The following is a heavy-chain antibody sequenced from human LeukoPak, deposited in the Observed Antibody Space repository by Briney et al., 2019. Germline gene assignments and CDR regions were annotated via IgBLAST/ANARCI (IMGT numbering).Heavy chain of an antibody. J-gene: IGHJ4*02. Sequence: SVKVSCKASGGTFSSYAISWVRQAPGQGLEWMGRIIPIFGTANYAQKFQGRVTITTDESTGTASMELSSLRSEDTAVYYCARDRIAPPIVMASDGYWGQGTLVTVSS. CDR1: GGTFSSYA. V-gene: IGHV1-69*05. CDR3: ARDRIAPPIVMASDGY. D-gene: IGHD2-15*01. CDR2: IIPIFGTA.